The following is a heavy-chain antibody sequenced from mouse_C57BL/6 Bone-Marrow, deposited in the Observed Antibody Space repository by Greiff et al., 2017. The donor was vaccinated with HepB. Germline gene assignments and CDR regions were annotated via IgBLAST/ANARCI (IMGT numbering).Heavy chain of an antibody. D-gene: IGHD1-1*01. CDR2: ISSGGSYT. J-gene: IGHJ1*03. CDR1: GFTFSSYG. V-gene: IGHV5-6*01. CDR3: ARPLYVYWYFDV. Sequence: DVQLVESGGDLVKPGGSLKLSCAASGFTFSSYGMSWVRQTPDKRLEWVATISSGGSYTYYPDSVKGRFTISRDNAKNTLYLQMSSLKSEDTAMYYCARPLYVYWYFDVWGTGTTVTVSS.